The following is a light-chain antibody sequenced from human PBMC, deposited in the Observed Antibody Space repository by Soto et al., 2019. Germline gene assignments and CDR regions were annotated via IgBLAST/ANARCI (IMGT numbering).Light chain of an antibody. J-gene: IGKJ1*01. V-gene: IGKV1-5*01. Sequence: DIQMTQSPPTLSASVGDRVTITCRASQNIGSWLAWYQQKPGKAPKLLTYDAFSFGSGVPSRFSGSGSGTEFTLTISSLQPDDFATYYCQQYNSYSRTFGQGTKVDIK. CDR1: QNIGSW. CDR2: DAF. CDR3: QQYNSYSRT.